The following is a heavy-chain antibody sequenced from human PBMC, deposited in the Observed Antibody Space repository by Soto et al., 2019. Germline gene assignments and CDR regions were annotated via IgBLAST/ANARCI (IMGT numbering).Heavy chain of an antibody. D-gene: IGHD2-15*01. CDR2: IYYSGST. J-gene: IGHJ5*02. CDR3: ARAWGGYCSGGSCYLGKKSWFEP. Sequence: SETLCLTCTVSGGSISSGGYYWSWIRQHPGKGLEWIGYIYYSGSTYYNPSLKSRVTISVDTSKNQFSLKLSSVTAADTAVYYCARAWGGYCSGGSCYLGKKSWFEPWGQGTLVTVSS. CDR1: GGSISSGGYY. V-gene: IGHV4-31*03.